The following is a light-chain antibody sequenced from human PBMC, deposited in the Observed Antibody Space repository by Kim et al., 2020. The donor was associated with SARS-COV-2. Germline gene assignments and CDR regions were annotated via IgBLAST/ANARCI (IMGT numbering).Light chain of an antibody. V-gene: IGKV3-15*01. CDR1: QSVSSN. J-gene: IGKJ1*01. CDR3: QQYDNWPPWT. Sequence: EIVMTQSPATLSVSPGERATLSCRASQSVSSNLAWYQQKPGQAPRLLMYGASTRATGIPARFSGSGSGTEFTLTISSLQYEDFAVYYCQQYDNWPPWTFGQGTMVDIK. CDR2: GAS.